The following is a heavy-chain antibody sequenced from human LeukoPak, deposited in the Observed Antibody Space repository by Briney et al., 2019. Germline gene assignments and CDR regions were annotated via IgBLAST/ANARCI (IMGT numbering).Heavy chain of an antibody. CDR2: ISYDGSNK. Sequence: QAGGSLRLSCAASGFTFSSYGMHWVRQAPGKGLEWVAVISYDGSNKYYADSVKGRFTISRDNSKNTLYLQMNSLRAEDTAVYYCAKALGFDYYCGMDVWGQGTTVTVSS. CDR3: AKALGFDYYCGMDV. CDR1: GFTFSSYG. V-gene: IGHV3-30*18. J-gene: IGHJ6*02. D-gene: IGHD3-10*01.